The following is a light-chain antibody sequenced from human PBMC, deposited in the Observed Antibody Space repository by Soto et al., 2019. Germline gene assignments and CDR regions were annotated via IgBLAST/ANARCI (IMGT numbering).Light chain of an antibody. V-gene: IGKV1-33*01. CDR2: GAS. J-gene: IGKJ4*01. CDR3: HQYTSLPYT. Sequence: DIQMTQSPSSLSASVGDRIAITCQASQGISRELNWYQQKPGKAPELLIYGASNLQTGVPSRFSGGGSGTHFSLTISALQPEDVATYYWHQYTSLPYTFGGGTKVEI. CDR1: QGISRE.